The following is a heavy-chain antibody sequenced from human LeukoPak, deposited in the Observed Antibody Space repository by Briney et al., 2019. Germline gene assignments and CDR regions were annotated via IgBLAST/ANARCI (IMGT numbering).Heavy chain of an antibody. CDR2: IYYSGST. CDR1: GGSISSSSYY. J-gene: IGHJ4*02. V-gene: IGHV4-39*07. Sequence: PSETLSLTCTVSGGSISSSSYYWGWIRQPPGKGLEWIGSIYYSGSTYYNPSLKSRVTISVDTSKNQFSLKLSSVTAADTAVYYCARVEWELRCDYWGQGTLVTVSS. CDR3: ARVEWELRCDY. D-gene: IGHD1-26*01.